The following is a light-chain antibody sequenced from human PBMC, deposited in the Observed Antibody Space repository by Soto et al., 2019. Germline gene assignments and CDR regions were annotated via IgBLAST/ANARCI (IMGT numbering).Light chain of an antibody. Sequence: EIVLTQSPGTLSLSPGERATLSCRASQSVSSTYLAWYQQKPGQAPRLLIYAASSRATGIPDRFSGSGSGTDFTLTISRLEPEDFAVYYCQQYDRSLYTFGRGTRLEI. CDR2: AAS. J-gene: IGKJ2*01. CDR1: QSVSSTY. CDR3: QQYDRSLYT. V-gene: IGKV3-20*01.